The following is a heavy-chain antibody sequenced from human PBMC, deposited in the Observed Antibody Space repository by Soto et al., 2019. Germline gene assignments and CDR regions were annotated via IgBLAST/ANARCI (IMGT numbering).Heavy chain of an antibody. CDR1: GFTLSSDW. CDR3: SRSLDS. V-gene: IGHV3-7*01. CDR2: INQAGREK. Sequence: PGGSLRLSCAASGFTLSSDWMDWVRQAPGKGLEWVANINQAGREKNYVDSVKGRFTICRDNAKNSLYLQMSSLTAEDSALYFCSRSLDSWGQGTLVTVSS. J-gene: IGHJ4*02.